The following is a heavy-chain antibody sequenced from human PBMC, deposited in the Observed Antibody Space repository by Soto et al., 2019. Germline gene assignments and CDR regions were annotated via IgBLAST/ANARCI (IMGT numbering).Heavy chain of an antibody. V-gene: IGHV3-33*01. Sequence: GGSLRLSCAASGFTFSSYGMHWVRQAPGKGLEWVAVIWYDGSNKYYTDSVKGRFTISRDNSKNTLYLQMNSLRAEDTAVYYCARDNYYGSGSRESYYYYYGMDVWGQGTTVTVSS. CDR3: ARDNYYGSGSRESYYYYYGMDV. J-gene: IGHJ6*02. D-gene: IGHD3-10*01. CDR1: GFTFSSYG. CDR2: IWYDGSNK.